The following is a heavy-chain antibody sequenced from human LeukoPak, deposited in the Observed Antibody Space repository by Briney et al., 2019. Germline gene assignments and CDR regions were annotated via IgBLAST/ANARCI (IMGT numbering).Heavy chain of an antibody. Sequence: SETLSLTCAVYGGSFSGYYWSWIRQPPGKGLEWIGSIYYSGSTYYNPSLKSRVTISVDTSKNQFSLKLSSVTAADTAVYYCARAVAGTWYYYYYYMDVWGKGTTVTVSS. CDR1: GGSFSGYY. V-gene: IGHV4-34*01. D-gene: IGHD6-19*01. J-gene: IGHJ6*03. CDR2: IYYSGST. CDR3: ARAVAGTWYYYYYYMDV.